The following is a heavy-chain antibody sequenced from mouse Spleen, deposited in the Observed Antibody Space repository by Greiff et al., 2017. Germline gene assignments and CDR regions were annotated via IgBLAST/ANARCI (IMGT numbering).Heavy chain of an antibody. CDR3: ARDRGYGSFFDY. D-gene: IGHD1-1*01. CDR1: GYSITSGYY. V-gene: IGHV3-6*01. Sequence: EVQLQESGPGLVKPSQSLSLTCSVPGYSITSGYYWNWIRQFPGNKLEWMGYISYDGSNNYNPSLKNRISITRDTSKNQFFLKLNSVTTEDTATYYCARDRGYGSFFDYWGQGTTLTVSS. CDR2: ISYDGSN. J-gene: IGHJ2*01.